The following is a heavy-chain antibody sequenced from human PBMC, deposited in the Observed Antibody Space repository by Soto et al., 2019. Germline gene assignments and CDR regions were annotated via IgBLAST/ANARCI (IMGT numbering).Heavy chain of an antibody. D-gene: IGHD4-4*01. CDR3: ARDRGNYRPGGLDY. J-gene: IGHJ4*02. V-gene: IGHV3-66*01. Sequence: GGSLRLSCTASGFTVSSNYMSWVRQAPGKGLKRVSVIYSGGSTYYADSVKGRFTISRDNSKNTLYLQMNSLRAEDSVVYYCARDRGNYRPGGLDYWGQGTLVIVAS. CDR1: GFTVSSNY. CDR2: IYSGGST.